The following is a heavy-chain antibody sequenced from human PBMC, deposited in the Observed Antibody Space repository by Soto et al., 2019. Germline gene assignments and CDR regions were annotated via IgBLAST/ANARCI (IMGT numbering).Heavy chain of an antibody. CDR1: GYTFTSYD. V-gene: IGHV1-8*01. CDR3: ARPLGYCSGGSCYFDY. CDR2: MNPNSGNT. D-gene: IGHD2-15*01. Sequence: ASVKVSCKASGYTFTSYDINWVRQATGQGLEWMGWMNPNSGNTGYAQKLQGRVTMTTDTSTSTAYMELRSLRSDDTAVYYCARPLGYCSGGSCYFDYWGQGTLVTVSS. J-gene: IGHJ4*02.